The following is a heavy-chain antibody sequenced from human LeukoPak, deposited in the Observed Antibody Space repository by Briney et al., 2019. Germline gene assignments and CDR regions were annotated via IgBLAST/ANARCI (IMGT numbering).Heavy chain of an antibody. Sequence: GGSLRLSCAASGFTFSSYDMHWVRQAPGKGLEWVAFIQYDGSNKYYADSVKGRFSISRDNSKNTLYPQMNSLRAEDTAVYYCAKGGLRTTYPIFDYWGQGTLVTVSS. CDR1: GFTFSSYD. V-gene: IGHV3-30*02. D-gene: IGHD1-7*01. J-gene: IGHJ4*02. CDR2: IQYDGSNK. CDR3: AKGGLRTTYPIFDY.